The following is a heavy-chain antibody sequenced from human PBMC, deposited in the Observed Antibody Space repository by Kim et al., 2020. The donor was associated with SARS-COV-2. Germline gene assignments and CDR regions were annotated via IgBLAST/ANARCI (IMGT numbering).Heavy chain of an antibody. J-gene: IGHJ4*02. V-gene: IGHV4-39*01. D-gene: IGHD6-13*01. Sequence: YNPYPKGRGTISVETYKNQFSLKLSSVTAADTAVYYCARHRTAAAGNSDYWGQGTLVTVSS. CDR3: ARHRTAAAGNSDY.